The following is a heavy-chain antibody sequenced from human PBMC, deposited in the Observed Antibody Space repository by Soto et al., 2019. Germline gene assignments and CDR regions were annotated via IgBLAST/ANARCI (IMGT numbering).Heavy chain of an antibody. V-gene: IGHV3-33*01. J-gene: IGHJ4*02. CDR3: ARDRSGYDQTPDY. Sequence: QVHLVESGGGMVQPGRSLRLSCAASGFTFSNSGMHWVRQAPGKGLEWVAVIWYDGNNKYYADSVKGRFTISRDNSKNTLYLQMSSLRAEDTAVYYCARDRSGYDQTPDYWGQGTLVTVSS. CDR1: GFTFSNSG. CDR2: IWYDGNNK. D-gene: IGHD3-3*01.